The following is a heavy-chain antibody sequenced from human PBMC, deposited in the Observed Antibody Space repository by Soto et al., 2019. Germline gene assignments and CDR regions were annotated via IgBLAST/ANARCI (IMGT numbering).Heavy chain of an antibody. CDR1: GDSVSSNSAA. CDR2: TYYRSKWYN. D-gene: IGHD6-19*01. Sequence: SETLSLTCGISGDSVSSNSAAWNWIRQSPSRGLEWLGRTYYRSKWYNDYAVSVKSRITINPDTSKNQFSLQLNSVTPEDTAVYYCARDPGEWLVAGINHHYYYGMDVWGQGTTVTVSS. V-gene: IGHV6-1*01. CDR3: ARDPGEWLVAGINHHYYYGMDV. J-gene: IGHJ6*02.